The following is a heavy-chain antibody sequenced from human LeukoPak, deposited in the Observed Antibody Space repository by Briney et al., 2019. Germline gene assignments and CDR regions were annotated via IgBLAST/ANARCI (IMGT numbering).Heavy chain of an antibody. CDR1: GGSISNYY. CDR3: ARLGDRSGYYPFDY. V-gene: IGHV4-59*01. J-gene: IGHJ4*02. Sequence: SETLSLTCTVSGGSISNYYWSWIRQPPGKGLEWIGYIYYSGSTNYNPSLKSRVTISVDTSKNQFALKLSSVTAADTAMYYCARLGDRSGYYPFDYWGQGTLASVSS. D-gene: IGHD3-22*01. CDR2: IYYSGST.